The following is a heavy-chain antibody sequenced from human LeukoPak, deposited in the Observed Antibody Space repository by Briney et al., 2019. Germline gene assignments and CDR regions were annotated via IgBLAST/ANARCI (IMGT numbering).Heavy chain of an antibody. D-gene: IGHD1-26*01. CDR1: GYSFTKNW. CDR3: ARGPQGDNYYIGFDY. V-gene: IGHV5-51*01. J-gene: IGHJ4*02. Sequence: GESLKISCKGSGYSFTKNWIGWVRQMPGKGLEWMGIIYPGDSETRYSPSFQGQVTISVDKSISTAYLQWSSLEASDTAMYYCARGPQGDNYYIGFDYWGQGTLVTVSS. CDR2: IYPGDSET.